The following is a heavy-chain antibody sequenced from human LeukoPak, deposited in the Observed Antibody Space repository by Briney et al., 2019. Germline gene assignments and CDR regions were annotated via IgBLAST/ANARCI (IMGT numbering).Heavy chain of an antibody. Sequence: GGSLRLSCAASGFTFSNYNMNWVRQPPGKGLQWVSYISSSSNIIYYADSVKGRFAISRDNAKNSLFLQMNSLRAEGTAVYYCARDFAREFTIDYWGQGTLVTVSS. V-gene: IGHV3-48*01. CDR3: ARDFAREFTIDY. J-gene: IGHJ4*02. D-gene: IGHD3-10*01. CDR2: ISSSSNII. CDR1: GFTFSNYN.